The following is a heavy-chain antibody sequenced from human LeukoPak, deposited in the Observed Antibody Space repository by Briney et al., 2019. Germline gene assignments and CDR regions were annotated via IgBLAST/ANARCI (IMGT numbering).Heavy chain of an antibody. CDR2: ISAYNGNT. D-gene: IGHD6-19*01. Sequence: GASVKVSCKASGYTFTSYGISWVRQAPGQGLEWMGWISAYNGNTNYAQKLQGRVTMTTDTSTSTAYMELRSLRSDDTAVYYCARDRYSSGWYPGFLDYWGQGTLVTVSS. CDR1: GYTFTSYG. CDR3: ARDRYSSGWYPGFLDY. J-gene: IGHJ4*02. V-gene: IGHV1-18*01.